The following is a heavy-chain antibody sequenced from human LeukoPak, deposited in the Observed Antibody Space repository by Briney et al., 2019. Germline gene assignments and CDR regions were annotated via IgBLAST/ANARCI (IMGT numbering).Heavy chain of an antibody. V-gene: IGHV1-69*13. CDR3: AREGGSYYGPYLDY. CDR2: IIPIFGTA. J-gene: IGHJ4*02. Sequence: SVKVSCKASGGTFSSYAISWVRQAPGQWLEWMGGIIPIFGTANYAQKFQGRVTITADESTSTAYMELSSLRSEDTAVYYCAREGGSYYGPYLDYWGQGTLVTVSS. CDR1: GGTFSSYA. D-gene: IGHD1-26*01.